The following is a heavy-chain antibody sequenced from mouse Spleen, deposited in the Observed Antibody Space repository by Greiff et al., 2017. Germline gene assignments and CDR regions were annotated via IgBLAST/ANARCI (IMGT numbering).Heavy chain of an antibody. Sequence: QVQLQQSGAELARPGASVKMSCKASGYTFTSYTMHWVKQRPGQGLEWIGYINPSSGYTKYNQKFKDKATLTADKSSSTAYMQLSSLTSEDSAVYYCARSRGDYYGSSYLLDVWGTGTTVTVSS. J-gene: IGHJ1*03. CDR1: GYTFTSYT. D-gene: IGHD1-1*01. V-gene: IGHV1-4*01. CDR2: INPSSGYT. CDR3: ARSRGDYYGSSYLLDV.